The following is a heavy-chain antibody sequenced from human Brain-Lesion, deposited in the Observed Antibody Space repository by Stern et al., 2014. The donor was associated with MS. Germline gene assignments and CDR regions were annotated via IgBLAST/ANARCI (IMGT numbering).Heavy chain of an antibody. J-gene: IGHJ4*02. Sequence: VQLEESGPGLVKPSETLSLTCTVSGGSISSSSYYWGWIRQPPGKGLEWIGGIYYRGGTYYNPSLKSRVTISMDTPTTPFSPWMSSVTAADTAVYFCAKLWLGELPESPFDYWGQGTLVTVSS. CDR3: AKLWLGELPESPFDY. CDR2: IYYRGGT. V-gene: IGHV4-39*01. D-gene: IGHD3-10*01. CDR1: GGSISSSSYY.